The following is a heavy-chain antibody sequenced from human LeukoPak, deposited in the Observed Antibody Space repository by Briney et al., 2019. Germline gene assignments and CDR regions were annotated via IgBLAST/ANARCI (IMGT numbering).Heavy chain of an antibody. CDR1: GGSFSGYY. CDR3: ARGDYGDYGDFYYYGLDV. V-gene: IGHV4-59*01. D-gene: IGHD4-17*01. CDR2: NYFSGTT. Sequence: SETLSLTCAVYGGSFSGYYWSWIRQPPGKGLEWIGYNYFSGTTNYNRALKSRVTISVDRSKNQFSLKLNSETAADTAVYYCARGDYGDYGDFYYYGLDVWGQGTTVTVSS. J-gene: IGHJ6*02.